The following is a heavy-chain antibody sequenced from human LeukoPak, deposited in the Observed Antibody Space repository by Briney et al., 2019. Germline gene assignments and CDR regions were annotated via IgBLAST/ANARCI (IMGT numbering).Heavy chain of an antibody. Sequence: SETLSLTCTVSGGSISSSSYYCGWIRQPPGKGLEWIGSIYYSGSTYYNPSLKSRVTISVDTSKNQFSLKLSSVTAADTAVYYCARGIFTVNDYWGQGTLVTVSS. D-gene: IGHD4-17*01. J-gene: IGHJ4*02. CDR3: ARGIFTVNDY. CDR2: IYYSGST. V-gene: IGHV4-39*07. CDR1: GGSISSSSYY.